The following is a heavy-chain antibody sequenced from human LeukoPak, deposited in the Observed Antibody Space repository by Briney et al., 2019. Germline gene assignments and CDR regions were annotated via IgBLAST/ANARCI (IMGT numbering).Heavy chain of an antibody. V-gene: IGHV3-30-3*01. Sequence: SGGSLRLSCAASGFTFSSYAMHWVRQAPGKGLEWVAVISYDGSNKYYADSVKGRFTISRDNSKNTLYLQMNSLRAEDTAVYYCARDRSSFDYWGQGTLVTVSS. D-gene: IGHD6-13*01. CDR1: GFTFSSYA. CDR2: ISYDGSNK. J-gene: IGHJ4*02. CDR3: ARDRSSFDY.